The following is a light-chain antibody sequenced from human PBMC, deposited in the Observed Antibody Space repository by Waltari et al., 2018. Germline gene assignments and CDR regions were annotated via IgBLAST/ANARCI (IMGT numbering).Light chain of an antibody. J-gene: IGLJ3*02. CDR3: LAWDDSLNEGV. CDR2: KDD. V-gene: IGLV1-51*01. Sequence: QSVLTQPPSLSAAPGQKVTISCSGRGPNMGNHYVSWYQHVPGRAPKLLISKDDERAPGIPDRFSGSKSGTSAALLITGLQTGDEGAYYCLAWDDSLNEGVFGGGTELTVL. CDR1: GPNMGNHY.